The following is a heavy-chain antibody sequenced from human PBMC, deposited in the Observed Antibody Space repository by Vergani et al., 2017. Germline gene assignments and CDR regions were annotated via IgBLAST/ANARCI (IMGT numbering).Heavy chain of an antibody. CDR2: INPSGGST. V-gene: IGHV1-46*01. Sequence: QVQLVQSGAEVKKPGASVKVSCKASGYTFTSYNMHWVRQAPGQGLEWMGIINPSGGSTSYAQKFQGRVTMTRDTSISTAYMELSRLRSDDTAVYYCARGQWLPTLSFDYWGQGTLVTVSS. D-gene: IGHD6-19*01. CDR1: GYTFTSYN. J-gene: IGHJ4*02. CDR3: ARGQWLPTLSFDY.